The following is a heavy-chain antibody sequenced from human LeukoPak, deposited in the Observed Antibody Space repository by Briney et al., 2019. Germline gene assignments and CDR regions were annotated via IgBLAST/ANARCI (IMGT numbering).Heavy chain of an antibody. D-gene: IGHD3-22*01. CDR1: GFTIRSYS. CDR3: ARDLHFDYESSHAFDI. CDR2: ISSGSNTM. J-gene: IGHJ3*02. Sequence: GGSLRLSCAAFGFTIRSYSMSWVRQAPGKGLEWVSYISSGSNTMFYADSMKGRFTISRDNAKNSLFLQMNILRAEDTAVYYCARDLHFDYESSHAFDIWGQGTMVTVSS. V-gene: IGHV3-48*01.